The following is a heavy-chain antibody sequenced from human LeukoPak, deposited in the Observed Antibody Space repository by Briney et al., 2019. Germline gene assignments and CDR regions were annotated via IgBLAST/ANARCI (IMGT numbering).Heavy chain of an antibody. CDR2: IYYSGRT. CDR1: GGSISSYY. J-gene: IGHJ4*02. V-gene: IGHV4-59*08. CDR3: GSLGYSYGPVNF. Sequence: SETLSFTCTVSGGSISSYYWSWIRKPPGKGLEWRGYIYYSGRTNYNPSLESRVTISVDTSKSQFSLKLSSVTAADTAVYYCGSLGYSYGPVNFWGQGTLVTVSS. D-gene: IGHD5-18*01.